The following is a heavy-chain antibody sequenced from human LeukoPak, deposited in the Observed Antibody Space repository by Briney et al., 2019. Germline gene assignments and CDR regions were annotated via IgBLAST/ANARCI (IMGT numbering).Heavy chain of an antibody. CDR1: GYSISSGYY. D-gene: IGHD2-15*01. CDR3: ARGPGLVVVAVTGGRFDP. J-gene: IGHJ5*02. V-gene: IGHV4-38-2*02. CDR2: TFHSGSP. Sequence: SETLSLTCNVSGYSISSGYYWGWIRQPPGKALEWIGTTFHSGSPNYNPSLKSRVTISIDTSKNQFSLKLSSVTAADTAVYYCARGPGLVVVAVTGGRFDPWGQGTLVTVSS.